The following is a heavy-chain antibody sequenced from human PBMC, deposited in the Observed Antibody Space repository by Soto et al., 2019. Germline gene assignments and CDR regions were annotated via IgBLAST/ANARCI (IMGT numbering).Heavy chain of an antibody. V-gene: IGHV3-23*01. CDR2: ISGSGGST. J-gene: IGHJ3*02. CDR1: GFTFSSYA. D-gene: IGHD2-8*01. CDR3: AKDGGTNDAFDI. Sequence: GSLRLSCAASGFTFSSYAMSWVRQAPGKGLEWVSAISGSGGSTYYADPVKGRFTISRDNSKNTLYLQMNSLRAEDTAVYYCAKDGGTNDAFDIWGQGTMVTVSS.